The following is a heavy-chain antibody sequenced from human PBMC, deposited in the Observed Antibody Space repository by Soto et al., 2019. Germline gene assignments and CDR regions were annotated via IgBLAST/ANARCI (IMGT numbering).Heavy chain of an antibody. V-gene: IGHV3-66*01. CDR2: ILSGGHI. D-gene: IGHD1-26*01. Sequence: EVQLVESGGGLVKPGGSVRLSCAVSGLTVSNNYMTWVRQAPGKGLEWVAHILSGGHIDYSDFVKGRFTISRDSSKNTMFLQMDSLRVVDTAVYNCARVPGGGVAHGVWGQGTMVTV. J-gene: IGHJ3*01. CDR1: GLTVSNNY. CDR3: ARVPGGGVAHGV.